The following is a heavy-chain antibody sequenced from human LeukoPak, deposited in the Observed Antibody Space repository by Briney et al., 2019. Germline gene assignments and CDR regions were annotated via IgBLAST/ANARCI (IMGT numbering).Heavy chain of an antibody. J-gene: IGHJ5*02. CDR3: ARRPLAGIAAAATPFDP. D-gene: IGHD6-13*01. CDR2: ISTYNGHT. Sequence: GASVKVSCKASGYTFTSYGISWVRQAPGQGLEWMGWISTYNGHTNYAQKVQGRVTVTTDTSTSTAYMELRSLRSDDTAVYYCARRPLAGIAAAATPFDPWGQGTLVTVSS. CDR1: GYTFTSYG. V-gene: IGHV1-18*01.